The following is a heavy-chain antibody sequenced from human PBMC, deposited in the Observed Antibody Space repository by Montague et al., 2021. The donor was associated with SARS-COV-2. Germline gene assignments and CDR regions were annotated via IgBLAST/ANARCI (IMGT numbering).Heavy chain of an antibody. J-gene: IGHJ6*03. CDR3: ARLRDGVVPSPILGVGPYYSYYSWDV. CDR1: GTSFSGYY. Sequence: SETLSLTCAVHGTSFSGYYWNWIRQPPGKGLEWIGEINHGGSTKYSPSLKSRLTISADTSKNQFSLKLTSVAAADTAVYYCARLRDGVVPSPILGVGPYYSYYSWDVWGKGTTVTGSS. D-gene: IGHD3-10*01. CDR2: INHGGST. V-gene: IGHV4-34*01.